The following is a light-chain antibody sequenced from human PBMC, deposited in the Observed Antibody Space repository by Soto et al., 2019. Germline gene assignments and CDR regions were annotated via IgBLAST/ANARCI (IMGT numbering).Light chain of an antibody. CDR2: GAS. J-gene: IGKJ2*01. CDR3: QQYCGSPLYT. Sequence: EIVLTQSPGTLSLSPGERATLSCRASQSISTYLAWYQQRPGQAPRILIWGASNRATGFPDRFSASGSGTDFTLTISRLEPEDFAVYYCQQYCGSPLYTFGQGTKLEIK. CDR1: QSISTY. V-gene: IGKV3-20*01.